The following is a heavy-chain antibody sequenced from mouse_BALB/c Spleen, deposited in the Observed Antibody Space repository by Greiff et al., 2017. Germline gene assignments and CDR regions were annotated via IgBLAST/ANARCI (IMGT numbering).Heavy chain of an antibody. CDR2: IYPGDGDT. J-gene: IGHJ1*01. CDR1: GYAFSSSW. D-gene: IGHD2-2*01. V-gene: IGHV1-82*01. CDR3: ARAGYYWYFDV. Sequence: QVQLQQSGPELVKPGASVKISCKASGYAFSSSWMNWVKQRPGQGLEWIGRIYPGDGDTNYNGKFKGKATLTADKSSSTAYMQLSSLTSVDSAVYFCARAGYYWYFDVWGAGTTVTVSS.